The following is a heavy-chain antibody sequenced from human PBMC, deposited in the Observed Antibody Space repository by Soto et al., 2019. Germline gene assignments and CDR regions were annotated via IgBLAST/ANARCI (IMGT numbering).Heavy chain of an antibody. CDR1: GDSMGSGGHY. Sequence: QVQLQESGPGLVKPSQTLSLTCTVSGDSMGSGGHYYNWIRLLPGKGLEWIGYIYYSGATHYNPSLRGRVSISIDTSNNQFSLRLISVTAADTDLYFCARDKDLEPTVWGYWGQGTQVTVSS. D-gene: IGHD7-27*01. J-gene: IGHJ4*02. CDR3: ARDKDLEPTVWGY. CDR2: IYYSGAT. V-gene: IGHV4-31*03.